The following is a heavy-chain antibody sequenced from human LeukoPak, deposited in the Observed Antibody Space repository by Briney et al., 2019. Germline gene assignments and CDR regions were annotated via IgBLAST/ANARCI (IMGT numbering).Heavy chain of an antibody. V-gene: IGHV4-39*01. J-gene: IGHJ4*02. D-gene: IGHD3-16*01. CDR2: IYYTGST. CDR1: GSSITSVSHY. Sequence: PSETLSLTCTTSGSSITSVSHYWGWIRQPPGKGLEWIGDIYYTGSTYYSPSLRSRVTMSVRTSENQFSLRLNSVTAVDTAVYYCARRWGNIVGVTYEYWGQGTLVTVSS. CDR3: ARRWGNIVGVTYEY.